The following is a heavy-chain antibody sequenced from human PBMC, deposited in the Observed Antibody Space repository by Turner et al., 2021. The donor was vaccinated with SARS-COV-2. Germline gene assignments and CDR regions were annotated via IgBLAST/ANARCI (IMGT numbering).Heavy chain of an antibody. Sequence: QVLLQESGPGLVKPSETLSLTCTVSGGSISSYSWSWIRQPPGKGLEGIGYLYYSGSTSYNPSLKSRFTISIATSKNQFSLKLISVTAADTAVYYGARGIPAAAGLVNWFDPWGQGTLVTVSS. CDR3: ARGIPAAAGLVNWFDP. J-gene: IGHJ5*02. V-gene: IGHV4-59*01. D-gene: IGHD6-13*01. CDR2: LYYSGST. CDR1: GGSISSYS.